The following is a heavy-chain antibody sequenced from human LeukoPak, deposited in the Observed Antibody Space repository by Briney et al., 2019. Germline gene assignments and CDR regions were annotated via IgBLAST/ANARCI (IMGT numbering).Heavy chain of an antibody. Sequence: SETLSLTCTVSGGSINNIISYWGWFRQPPGKGLEWIGSISSSGSTFYNPSLTSRVTISVDTSKNHFSVKVTSVTAADTAVYYCARGQTTVWSPFDNWGQGTLVTVSS. CDR3: ARGQTTVWSPFDN. CDR2: ISSSGST. D-gene: IGHD4-17*01. CDR1: GGSINNIISY. V-gene: IGHV4-39*07. J-gene: IGHJ4*02.